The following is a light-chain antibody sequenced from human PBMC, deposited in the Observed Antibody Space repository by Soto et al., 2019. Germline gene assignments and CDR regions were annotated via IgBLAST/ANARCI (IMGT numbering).Light chain of an antibody. Sequence: EIVMTQSPATLSVSPGERVTLSCRASQSISSNLAWYQQKPGQAPRLLIYGASARAADISPRFSGSGSGTEFTLTISSLQSEDIAVYYCQQDNNWPPMYIFGQGTKLEI. J-gene: IGKJ2*01. CDR3: QQDNNWPPMYI. CDR1: QSISSN. CDR2: GAS. V-gene: IGKV3-15*01.